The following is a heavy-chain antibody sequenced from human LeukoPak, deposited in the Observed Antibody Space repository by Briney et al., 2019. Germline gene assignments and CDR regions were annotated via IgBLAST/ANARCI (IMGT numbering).Heavy chain of an antibody. V-gene: IGHV3-23*01. CDR1: GFTFSDYY. J-gene: IGHJ4*02. Sequence: AGGSLRLSCAASGFTFSDYYMSWSRQAPGKGLEWVSAISGSGGSTYYADSVKGRFTISRDNSKNTLYLQMNSLRAEDTAVYYCAKPLEYSSSFRVREYYFDYWGQGTLVTVSS. CDR3: AKPLEYSSSFRVREYYFDY. CDR2: ISGSGGST. D-gene: IGHD6-6*01.